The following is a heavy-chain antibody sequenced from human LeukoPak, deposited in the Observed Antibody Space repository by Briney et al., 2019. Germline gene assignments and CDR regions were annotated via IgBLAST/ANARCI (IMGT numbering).Heavy chain of an antibody. J-gene: IGHJ1*01. D-gene: IGHD6-19*01. V-gene: IGHV4-59*08. CDR3: ARHVGSGWEYFQH. Sequence: PSETLSLTCTVSGGSISSYDWSWIRQPPGKGLEWIGYIYYSGSTNYNPSLKSRVTISVDTSKNQFSLKLSSVTAADTAVYYCARHVGSGWEYFQHWGQGTLVTVSS. CDR1: GGSISSYD. CDR2: IYYSGST.